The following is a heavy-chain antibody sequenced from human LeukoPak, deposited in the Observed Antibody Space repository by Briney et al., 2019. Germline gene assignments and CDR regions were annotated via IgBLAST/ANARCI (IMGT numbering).Heavy chain of an antibody. J-gene: IGHJ4*02. V-gene: IGHV1-2*02. D-gene: IGHD3-22*01. CDR1: GYTFTGYY. CDR2: INPNSGGT. CDR3: AGTYYYDSSGSTPLDY. Sequence: ASVKVSYKASGYTFTGYYMHWVRQAPGQGLEWMGWINPNSGGTNYAQKFQGRVTMTRDTSISTAYMELSRLRSDDTAVYYCAGTYYYDSSGSTPLDYWGQGTLVTVSS.